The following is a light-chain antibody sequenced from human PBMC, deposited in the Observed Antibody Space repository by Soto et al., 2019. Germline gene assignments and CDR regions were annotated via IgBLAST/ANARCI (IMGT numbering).Light chain of an antibody. V-gene: IGLV2-8*01. J-gene: IGLJ2*01. CDR2: GVN. CDR3: SSYVGSNNVE. CDR1: SSDVGGYNY. Sequence: QSALTQPPSASGSPGQSVTISCTGTSSDVGGYNYVSWYQQHPGKAPKLMIYGVNKRPSGVPDRFSGSKSGNTASLTVSGLQAEDEADYYCSSYVGSNNVEFGGGTKVTVL.